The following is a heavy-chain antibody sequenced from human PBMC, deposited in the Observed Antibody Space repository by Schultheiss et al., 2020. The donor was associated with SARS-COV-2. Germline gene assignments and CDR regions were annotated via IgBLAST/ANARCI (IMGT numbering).Heavy chain of an antibody. CDR1: GGTFSSYA. V-gene: IGHV1-69*05. J-gene: IGHJ5*02. Sequence: SVKVSCKASGGTFSSYAISWVRQAPGQGLEWMGGIIPIFGTANYAQKFQGRVTMTTDTSTSTAYMELRSLRSDDTAVYYCARACSIYDYIWGSYPNNWFDPWGQGTLVTVSS. CDR3: ARACSIYDYIWGSYPNNWFDP. CDR2: IIPIFGTA. D-gene: IGHD3-16*02.